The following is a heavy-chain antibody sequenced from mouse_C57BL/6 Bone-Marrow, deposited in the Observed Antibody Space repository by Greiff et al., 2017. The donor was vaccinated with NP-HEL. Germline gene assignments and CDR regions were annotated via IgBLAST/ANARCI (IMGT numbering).Heavy chain of an antibody. D-gene: IGHD1-1*01. CDR3: ARDTIYYYGSSFYFDY. V-gene: IGHV5-4*01. CDR2: ISDGGSYT. J-gene: IGHJ2*01. Sequence: EVMLVESGGGLVKPGGSPKLSCAASGFTFSSYAMSWVRQTPEKRLEWVATISDGGSYTYYPDNVKGRFTISRDNAKNNLYLQMSHLKSEDTAMYYCARDTIYYYGSSFYFDYWGQGTTLTVSS. CDR1: GFTFSSYA.